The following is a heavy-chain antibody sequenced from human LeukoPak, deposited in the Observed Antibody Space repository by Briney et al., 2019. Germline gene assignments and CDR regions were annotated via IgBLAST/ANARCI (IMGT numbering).Heavy chain of an antibody. Sequence: GGSLRLSCAASGFTFSSYSMNWVGQAPGKGLEWVSGISGSGGSTYYADSVKGRFTISRDNSKNTLYLQMNSLRAEDTAVYYCAKRSSIAYFDYWGQGTLVTVSS. V-gene: IGHV3-23*01. CDR1: GFTFSSYS. CDR2: ISGSGGST. CDR3: AKRSSIAYFDY. J-gene: IGHJ4*02. D-gene: IGHD6-6*01.